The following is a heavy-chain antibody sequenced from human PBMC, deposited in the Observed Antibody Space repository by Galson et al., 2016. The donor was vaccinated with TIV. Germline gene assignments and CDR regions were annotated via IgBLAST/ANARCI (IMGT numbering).Heavy chain of an antibody. D-gene: IGHD2-15*01. V-gene: IGHV5-51*03. J-gene: IGHJ1*01. CDR1: GFRFTSYW. CDR3: CSGQYIEW. CDR2: IYPDDSNT. Sequence: QSGAEVKKPGESLRISCKCSGFRFTSYWIAWVRQMPGKGLEWMGLIYPDDSNTTYSPSFQGQVTISVDKSITTAYLHWSGLKASDTAMYYCCSGQYIEWWGQGTLVTVSS.